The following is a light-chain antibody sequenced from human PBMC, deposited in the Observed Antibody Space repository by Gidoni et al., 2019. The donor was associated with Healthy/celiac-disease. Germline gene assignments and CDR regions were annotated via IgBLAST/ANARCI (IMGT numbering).Light chain of an antibody. CDR2: DAS. J-gene: IGKJ1*01. CDR1: QSVSSD. V-gene: IGKV3-11*01. CDR3: QQRSNWPPTWT. Sequence: EIVLTQSPATLSLSPGERATLSCRASQSVSSDLAWYQQKPGQAPRLLIYDASNRATGIPARFSGSGSGTDFTRTISSLEPEDFAVYYCQQRSNWPPTWTFGQGTKVEIK.